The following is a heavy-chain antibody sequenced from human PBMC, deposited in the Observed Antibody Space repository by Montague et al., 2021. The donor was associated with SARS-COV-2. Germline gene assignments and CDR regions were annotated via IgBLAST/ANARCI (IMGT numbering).Heavy chain of an antibody. CDR3: VRHPHYDGLNGPPDF. CDR2: VFYNKGT. D-gene: IGHD3-9*01. V-gene: IGHV4-59*08. CDR1: GVSFTDYY. Sequence: SETLSLTCTVSGVSFTDYYWSWIRQPPGKGLEWVGDVFYNKGTNFNPSLKSRVAISVDTSKNQFSLRLTSVTAADTALYYCVRHPHYDGLNGPPDFWDQGTLVTVSS. J-gene: IGHJ4*02.